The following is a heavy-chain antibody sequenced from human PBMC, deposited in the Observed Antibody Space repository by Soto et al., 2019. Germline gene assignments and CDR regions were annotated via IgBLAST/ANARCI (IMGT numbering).Heavy chain of an antibody. J-gene: IGHJ6*02. CDR3: ARLESYYDFWSGSRYYYYGMDV. CDR1: GGSISSSSYY. Sequence: PSETLSLTCTVSGGSISSSSYYWGWIRQPPGKGLEWIGSIYYSGSTYYNPSLKSRVTISVDTSKNQFSLKLSSVTAADTAVYYCARLESYYDFWSGSRYYYYGMDVWGQGTTVTVSS. D-gene: IGHD3-3*01. CDR2: IYYSGST. V-gene: IGHV4-39*01.